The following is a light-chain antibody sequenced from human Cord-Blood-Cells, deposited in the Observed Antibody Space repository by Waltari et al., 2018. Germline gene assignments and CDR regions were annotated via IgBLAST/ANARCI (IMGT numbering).Light chain of an antibody. Sequence: DIVMTQSPDSLAVSLGERATINCKSSQSVLYSSNNKNYLDWYQQKPGQPPKLLIYWASTRESGVPDRFSGSGSGTDFTLTISSLQAEDVAVYYCQQYYSTLQTFGQGTKVEIK. V-gene: IGKV4-1*01. CDR2: WAS. CDR1: QSVLYSSNNKNY. J-gene: IGKJ1*01. CDR3: QQYYSTLQT.